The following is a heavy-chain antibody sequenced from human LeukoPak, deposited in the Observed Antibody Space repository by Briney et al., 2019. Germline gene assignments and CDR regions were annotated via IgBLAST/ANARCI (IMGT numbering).Heavy chain of an antibody. CDR1: GFTFSSYF. V-gene: IGHV3-23*01. J-gene: IGHJ4*02. CDR2: ISGSGGST. CDR3: AKDGTIFGVLTPEYYFDY. Sequence: PGGSLRLSCAASGFTFSSYFMSWVRQAAGEGLEWGSTISGSGGSTYYADSEKGRFTISRDNYKTTLYLQMNSLRAEDTAVYYCAKDGTIFGVLTPEYYFDYWGQGTLVTVSS. D-gene: IGHD3-3*01.